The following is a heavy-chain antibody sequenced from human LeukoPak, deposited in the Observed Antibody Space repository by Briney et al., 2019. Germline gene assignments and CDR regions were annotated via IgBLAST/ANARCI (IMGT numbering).Heavy chain of an antibody. CDR1: GFTFNTYT. CDR2: MSYDRSNE. J-gene: IGHJ3*02. CDR3: AREGSRSDDAFDI. Sequence: GGSLRLSCAASGFTFNTYTMHWVRQAPGEGLRWVALMSYDRSNEHYADSVKGRFTISRDNSKNTLYLQMTSLRLEDTAVYYCAREGSRSDDAFDIWGQGTLVTVSS. V-gene: IGHV3-30*04.